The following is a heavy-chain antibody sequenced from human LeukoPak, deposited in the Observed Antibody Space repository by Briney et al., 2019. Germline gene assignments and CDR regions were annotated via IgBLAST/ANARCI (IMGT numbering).Heavy chain of an antibody. CDR3: VRGRAFDY. CDR1: GGSFSGYY. V-gene: IGHV4-34*01. J-gene: IGHJ4*02. CDR2: INHSGST. Sequence: PSETLSLTCAVYGGSFSGYYWSWIRQPPGKGLEWIGEINHSGSTNYNPSLKSRVTISVDTSKNQFSLKLSSVTAADTAVYYCVRGRAFDYWGQGTLVTVSS.